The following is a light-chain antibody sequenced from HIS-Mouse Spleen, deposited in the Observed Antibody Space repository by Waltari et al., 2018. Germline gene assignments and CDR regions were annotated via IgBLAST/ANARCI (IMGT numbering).Light chain of an antibody. J-gene: IGLJ2*01. CDR1: NIGRKS. Sequence: SYVLTQPPSVSVAPGKTARITCGGKNIGRKSVHWYQQKPGQAPVLVVYGDSDRPSGIPERFSGSNSGNTATLTISRVEAGDEADYYCQLWDSSSDHVVFGGGTKLTVL. CDR3: QLWDSSSDHVV. V-gene: IGLV3-21*03. CDR2: GDS.